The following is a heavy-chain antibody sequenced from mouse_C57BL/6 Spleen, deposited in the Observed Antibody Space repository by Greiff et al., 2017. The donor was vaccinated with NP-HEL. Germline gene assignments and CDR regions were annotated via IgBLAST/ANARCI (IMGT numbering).Heavy chain of an antibody. CDR3: ARSRWLPYFDY. D-gene: IGHD2-3*01. J-gene: IGHJ2*01. CDR1: GFTFSDYY. V-gene: IGHV5-16*01. Sequence: EVKLVESEGGLVQPGSSMKLSCTASGFTFSDYYMAWVRQVPEKGLEWVANINYDGSSTYYLDSLKSRFIISRDNAKNILYLQMSSLKSEDTATYYCARSRWLPYFDYWGQGTTLTVSS. CDR2: INYDGSST.